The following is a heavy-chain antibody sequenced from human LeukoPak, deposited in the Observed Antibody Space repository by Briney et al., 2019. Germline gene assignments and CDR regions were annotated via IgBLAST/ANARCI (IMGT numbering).Heavy chain of an antibody. CDR3: ANRAVAGTRPFDY. CDR2: ISDDGYTT. CDR1: GXTFSSYA. V-gene: IGHV3-23*01. J-gene: IGHJ4*02. D-gene: IGHD6-19*01. Sequence: PGGSLRLSCAASGXTFSSYAMNWVRQAPGKGLEWVSVISDDGYTTFYADSVKGRFTISRDNSKSTLYLHMNSLRADDTAVYYCANRAVAGTRPFDYWGQGTLVTVSS.